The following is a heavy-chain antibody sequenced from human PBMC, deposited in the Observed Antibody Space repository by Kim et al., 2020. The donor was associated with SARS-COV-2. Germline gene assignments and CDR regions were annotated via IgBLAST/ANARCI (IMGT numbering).Heavy chain of an antibody. V-gene: IGHV1-8*01. CDR3: ARGSDYYDSSGYRQRFDP. Sequence: ASVKVSCKASGYTFTSYDINWVRQATGQGLEWMGWMNPNSGNTGYAQKFQGRVTMTRNTSISTAYMELSSLRSEDTAVYYCARGSDYYDSSGYRQRFDPWGQGTLVTVSS. D-gene: IGHD3-22*01. CDR1: GYTFTSYD. J-gene: IGHJ5*02. CDR2: MNPNSGNT.